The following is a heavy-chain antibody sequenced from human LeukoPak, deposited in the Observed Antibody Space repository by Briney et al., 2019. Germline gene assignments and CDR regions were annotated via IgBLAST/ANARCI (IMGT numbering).Heavy chain of an antibody. CDR2: IIPIFGRT. V-gene: IGHV1-69*06. D-gene: IGHD1-26*01. CDR1: EATLSAYS. J-gene: IGHJ3*02. CDR3: ERTIVEATGVDACDI. Sequence: GASVKVSCKASEATLSAYSLNWVRQAPGQGLEWMGGIIPIFGRTNYAQTFQVRVTITAAKSTSTDYMELSSMRSEDTDVYYCERTIVEATGVDACDIWRQGTMVTVSS.